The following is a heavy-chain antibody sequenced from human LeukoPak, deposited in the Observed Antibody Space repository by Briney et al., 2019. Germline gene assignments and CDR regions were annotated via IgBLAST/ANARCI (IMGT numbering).Heavy chain of an antibody. CDR2: IYHSGST. CDR3: ARGENYSGSGIFDF. CDR1: GYSISSAYF. V-gene: IGHV4-38-2*01. D-gene: IGHD3-10*01. J-gene: IGHJ4*02. Sequence: SETLSLTCAVSGYSISSAYFWGWVRQPPGQGLEWLATIYHSGSTSYNPALRGRVSVSIDTSGNQFSLKLTSVTAADTAMYFCARGENYSGSGIFDFWGQGTLVTVFS.